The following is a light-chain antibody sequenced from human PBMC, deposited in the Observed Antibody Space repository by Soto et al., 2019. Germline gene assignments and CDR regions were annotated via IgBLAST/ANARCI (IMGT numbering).Light chain of an antibody. V-gene: IGLV2-8*01. CDR2: QVS. CDR3: SSYGGNNNWV. Sequence: QSALTQPPSASGSPGQSVTISCTGTSSDVGAYNYVSWYQQHPGKAPKVMIYQVSQRPSGVPDRFSGFKSGNTASLTVSGLQAEDEVDYYCSSYGGNNNWVFGGGTKLTVL. J-gene: IGLJ3*02. CDR1: SSDVGAYNY.